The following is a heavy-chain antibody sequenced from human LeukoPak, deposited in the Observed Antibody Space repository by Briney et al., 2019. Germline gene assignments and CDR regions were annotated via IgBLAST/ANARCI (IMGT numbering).Heavy chain of an antibody. CDR3: AKERTPEGYFDY. CDR1: GFTFSTYA. V-gene: IGHV3-23*01. J-gene: IGHJ4*02. Sequence: GGSLRLSCAASGFTFSTYAMSWVRQAPGKGLEWVSALSGSGGSTYYADSVKGRFTISRDNSKNTLYLQMNSLRAEDTAVYYCAKERTPEGYFDYWGQGTLVTVSS. CDR2: LSGSGGST.